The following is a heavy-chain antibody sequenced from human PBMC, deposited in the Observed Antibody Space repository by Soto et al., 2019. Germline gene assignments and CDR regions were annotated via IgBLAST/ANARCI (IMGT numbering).Heavy chain of an antibody. CDR2: IYWNDDK. D-gene: IGHD3-3*01. CDR1: GFSLSTSGVG. Sequence: GSGPTLVNPTQTLTLTCTFSGFSLSTSGVGVGWIRQPPGKALEWLALIYWNDDKRYSPSLKSRLTITKDTSKNQVVLTMTNMDPVDTATYYCARSYYDFWSGYVWGLGPPARHYYYYGMDVWGQGTTVTVSS. V-gene: IGHV2-5*01. CDR3: ARSYYDFWSGYVWGLGPPARHYYYYGMDV. J-gene: IGHJ6*02.